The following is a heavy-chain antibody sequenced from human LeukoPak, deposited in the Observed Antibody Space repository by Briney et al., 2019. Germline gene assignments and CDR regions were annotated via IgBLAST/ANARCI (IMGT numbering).Heavy chain of an antibody. CDR3: TTGLRWLADYFDY. V-gene: IGHV1-46*01. Sequence: ASVKVSCKASGYPFTNYYMHWVRQAPGQGLEWMGIINPSGGNTNYAQKFQGRVTMTRDKSTTTDYMELSSLRFEDTAVYYCTTGLRWLADYFDYWGQGTLVTVSS. D-gene: IGHD6-19*01. CDR1: GYPFTNYY. CDR2: INPSGGNT. J-gene: IGHJ4*02.